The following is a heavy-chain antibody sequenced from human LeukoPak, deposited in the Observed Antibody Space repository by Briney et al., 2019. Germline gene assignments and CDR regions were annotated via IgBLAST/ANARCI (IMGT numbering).Heavy chain of an antibody. CDR3: ARDDASSSFTY. V-gene: IGHV3-48*04. J-gene: IGHJ4*02. D-gene: IGHD3-16*01. Sequence: GGSLRLSCAASGLTFSSYSMNWVRQAPGKGLEWLAYISSSSSTIYYADSVKGRFTISRDNAQNSLYLQMNSLRVEDTAVYYCARDDASSSFTYWGQGALVTVSS. CDR2: ISSSSSTI. CDR1: GLTFSSYS.